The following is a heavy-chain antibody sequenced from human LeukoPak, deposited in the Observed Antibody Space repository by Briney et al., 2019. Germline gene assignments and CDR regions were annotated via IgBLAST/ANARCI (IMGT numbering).Heavy chain of an antibody. V-gene: IGHV3-23*01. CDR3: AKDKTPVSGWYGGIDY. CDR2: FGGGGGST. J-gene: IGHJ4*02. Sequence: PGGSLSLSCAASGFTFSGYAMSWVRQAPGKGLEWVSTFGGGGGSTYYADSVKGRFTISRDNSKNTLYLQMNSLRAEDTAIYYCAKDKTPVSGWYGGIDYWGQGTLVTVSS. D-gene: IGHD6-19*01. CDR1: GFTFSGYA.